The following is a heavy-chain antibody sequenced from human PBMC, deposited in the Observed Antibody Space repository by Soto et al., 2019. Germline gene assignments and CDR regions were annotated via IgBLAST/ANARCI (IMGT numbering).Heavy chain of an antibody. V-gene: IGHV4-30-4*08. CDR3: ARYCTHGVCSNPFYYYGMDV. CDR2: IYDSGST. J-gene: IGHJ6*04. D-gene: IGHD2-8*01. Sequence: SLTCTVSGGSISSGGYYWSWIRQHPGKGLEWIGYIYDSGSTYYNPSLKSRVTVSVDTSENQFPLRLSAVTAPDTAVYYCARYCTHGVCSNPFYYYGMDVWGKGSPVTVSS. CDR1: GGSISSGGYY.